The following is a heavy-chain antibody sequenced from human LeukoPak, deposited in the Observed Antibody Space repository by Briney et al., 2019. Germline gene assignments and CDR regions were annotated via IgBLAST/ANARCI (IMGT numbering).Heavy chain of an antibody. CDR1: GYTFTSYG. J-gene: IGHJ4*02. D-gene: IGHD3-22*01. CDR2: ISAYNCNT. V-gene: IGHV1-18*01. CDR3: ARDLGYYDSSGYYHRDVDY. Sequence: ASVNVSCKASGYTFTSYGISWVRQAPGQGLEWMGRISAYNCNTNYAQKLQGRVTMTTDTSTSTAYMELRSLRSDDTAVYYCARDLGYYDSSGYYHRDVDYWGQGTLVTVSS.